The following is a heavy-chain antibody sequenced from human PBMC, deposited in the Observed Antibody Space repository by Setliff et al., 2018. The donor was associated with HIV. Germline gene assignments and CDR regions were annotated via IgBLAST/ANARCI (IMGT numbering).Heavy chain of an antibody. D-gene: IGHD2-15*01. CDR3: ARDSGWSAFDM. Sequence: ASVKVSCKASGYSFTTSGVSWVRQAPGQGLEWMGWINIRSGNTNYAQKFQGRVTMTTDTSTSTAYMGLRSLRSDDTAVYYCARDSGWSAFDMWGQGTMVTVSS. CDR2: INIRSGNT. CDR1: GYSFTTSG. J-gene: IGHJ3*02. V-gene: IGHV1-18*01.